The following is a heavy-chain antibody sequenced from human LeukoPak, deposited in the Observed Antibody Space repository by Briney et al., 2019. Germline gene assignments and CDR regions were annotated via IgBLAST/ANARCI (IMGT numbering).Heavy chain of an antibody. CDR1: GYTSTGYY. J-gene: IGHJ4*02. CDR2: INPNSGGT. V-gene: IGHV1-2*04. CDR3: ATVSTVSKHFDY. D-gene: IGHD4-11*01. Sequence: ASVKVSCKASGYTSTGYYMHWVRQAPGQGLEWMGWINPNSGGTNYTQKFQGWVTMTRDTSISTAYMELSRQRSDDTAVYYCATVSTVSKHFDYWGQGTLVTVSS.